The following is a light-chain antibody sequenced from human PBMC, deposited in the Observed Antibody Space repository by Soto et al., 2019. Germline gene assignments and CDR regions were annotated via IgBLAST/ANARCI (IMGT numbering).Light chain of an antibody. CDR3: QQYGSSPPT. J-gene: IGKJ5*01. CDR1: QSVSSSY. CDR2: GAS. V-gene: IGKV3-20*01. Sequence: EIVLTQSPGTLSLTPGERATLSCRASQSVSSSYLAWYQQKPGQAPRLLIYGASSRDTGIPDRFSGSGSGTDFTLSISRLEPEGLAVYYCQQYGSSPPTFGHWKRLEIK.